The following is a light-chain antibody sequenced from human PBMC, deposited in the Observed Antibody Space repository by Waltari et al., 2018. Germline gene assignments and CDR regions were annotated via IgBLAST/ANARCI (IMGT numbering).Light chain of an antibody. CDR3: QQYYNYPRT. CDR2: RAS. CDR1: QSIDTW. Sequence: DLQMTQSPSTLSASVGDRVTITCRASQSIDTWLAWYQQKPGKAPKLLIYRASSLQSGVPSGFSGSGSGTEFTLTISSLQPDDFATYYCQQYYNYPRTFGQGTKVEIK. V-gene: IGKV1-5*03. J-gene: IGKJ1*01.